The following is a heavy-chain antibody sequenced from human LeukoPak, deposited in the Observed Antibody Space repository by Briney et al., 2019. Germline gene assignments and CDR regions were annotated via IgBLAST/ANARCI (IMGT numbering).Heavy chain of an antibody. CDR3: ARDGYCSGGSCYSHYYYGMDV. Sequence: FGTANYAQKFQGRVTITADESTSTAYMELSSLRSEDTAVYYCARDGYCSGGSCYSHYYYGMDVWGQGTTVTVSS. J-gene: IGHJ6*02. CDR2: FGTA. D-gene: IGHD2-15*01. V-gene: IGHV1-69*01.